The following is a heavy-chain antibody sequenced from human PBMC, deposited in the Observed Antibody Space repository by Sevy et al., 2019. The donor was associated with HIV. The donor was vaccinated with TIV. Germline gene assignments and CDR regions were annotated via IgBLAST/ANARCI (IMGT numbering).Heavy chain of an antibody. Sequence: ASVKVSCKASGYSFTSYGITWVRQAPGQGLEWMGWISTLNTNYAQKLQGRVTLTTDTSTSTVYMELRSLRSDDTAVYYCARAPSGSQGPGQYSQHWGQGTLVTVSS. CDR1: GYSFTSYG. V-gene: IGHV1-18*01. J-gene: IGHJ1*01. CDR3: ARAPSGSQGPGQYSQH. CDR2: ISTLNT. D-gene: IGHD1-26*01.